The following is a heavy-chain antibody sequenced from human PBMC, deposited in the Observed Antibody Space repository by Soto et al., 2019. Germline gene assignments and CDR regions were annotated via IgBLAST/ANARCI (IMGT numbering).Heavy chain of an antibody. D-gene: IGHD6-6*01. J-gene: IGHJ3*01. Sequence: GRSPRLSCSASGFTFSSYWMHWVRQAPGKGLVWVSRINSDGSSTSYADSVKGRFTISRDNAKNTLYLQMNSLRAEDTAVYYFARGYVGRSSRPWGQGAIGTVAS. CDR1: GFTFSSYW. V-gene: IGHV3-74*01. CDR3: ARGYVGRSSRP. CDR2: INSDGSST.